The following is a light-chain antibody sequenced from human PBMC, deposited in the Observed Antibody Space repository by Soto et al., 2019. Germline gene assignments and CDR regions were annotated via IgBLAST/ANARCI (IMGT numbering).Light chain of an antibody. CDR2: VAS. V-gene: IGKV3-15*01. CDR3: QQYGSSPWT. Sequence: ERVMTQSPATMSVSPGERSTLSCRASQSVANNLAWYQQKPGRAPMLLIFVASTRATGIPARFSGSGSGTDFTLTISRLEPEDFAMYYCQQYGSSPWTFGQGTKVDIK. J-gene: IGKJ1*01. CDR1: QSVANN.